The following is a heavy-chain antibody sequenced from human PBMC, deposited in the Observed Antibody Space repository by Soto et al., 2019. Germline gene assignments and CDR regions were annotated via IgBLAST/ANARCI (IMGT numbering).Heavy chain of an antibody. V-gene: IGHV4-30-4*08. D-gene: IGHD5-12*01. CDR1: GGSISSNDCY. Sequence: SETLSLTCTVSGGSISSNDCYWSWIRQSPGKGLEWIGYIYYSGSTYYNPSLKSRVTMSVDTSKNQFSLRLSSVTAADTAVYYCAVALVEMATTGGDAFHTWGHGTPVTVSS. CDR3: AVALVEMATTGGDAFHT. J-gene: IGHJ3*02. CDR2: IYYSGST.